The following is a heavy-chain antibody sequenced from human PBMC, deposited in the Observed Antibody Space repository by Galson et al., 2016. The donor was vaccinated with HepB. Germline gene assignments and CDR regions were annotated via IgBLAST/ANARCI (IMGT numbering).Heavy chain of an antibody. D-gene: IGHD3-10*01. CDR1: GFTFSSYT. J-gene: IGHJ5*02. Sequence: SLRLSCAASGFTFSSYTMTWFRQAPGRGLEWVASLSGSRGYIYYADSVKGRFTISRDNTKNSLSLQMNSLRVDDTAVYYFARGGGSASSWGQGTLVLVS. V-gene: IGHV3-21*01. CDR3: ARGGGSASS. CDR2: LSGSRGYI.